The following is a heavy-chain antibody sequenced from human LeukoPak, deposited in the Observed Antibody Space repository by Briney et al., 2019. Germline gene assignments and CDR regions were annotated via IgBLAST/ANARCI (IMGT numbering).Heavy chain of an antibody. V-gene: IGHV1-46*01. Sequence: ASVKVSCKASGYSFTTYHIHWVRQAPGQGLEWMGIIKDSGTTIYPQKFQGRVTMTRDTSTSTVYMEVSSLRSEDTAVYYCARDCSSWGQGTLVTVSS. CDR3: ARDCSS. CDR2: IKDSGTT. CDR1: GYSFTTYH. D-gene: IGHD2-15*01. J-gene: IGHJ5*02.